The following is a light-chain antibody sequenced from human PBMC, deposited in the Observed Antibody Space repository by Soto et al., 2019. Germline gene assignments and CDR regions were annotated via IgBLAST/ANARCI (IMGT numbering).Light chain of an antibody. J-gene: IGKJ2*02. V-gene: IGKV3-11*01. CDR1: QNVGNN. CDR2: AAS. CDR3: QQRSRWPRGT. Sequence: VLTQSPATLSLSPGESATLSCRASQNVGNNLAWYQQKSGQAPRLLIYAASDRATGVPVRFSGRMSGTDFTLTISSLEPEDFATYFCQQRSRWPRGTFGRGTKLE.